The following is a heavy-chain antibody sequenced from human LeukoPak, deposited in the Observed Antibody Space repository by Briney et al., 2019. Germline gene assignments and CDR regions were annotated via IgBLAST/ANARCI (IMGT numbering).Heavy chain of an antibody. J-gene: IGHJ6*03. D-gene: IGHD2/OR15-2a*01. V-gene: IGHV4-59*08. CDR1: GGSISSYY. CDR2: IYYSGST. Sequence: SETLSLTCTVSGGSISSYYWSWIRQPPGKGLEWIGYIYYSGSTNYNPSLKSRVTISVDTSKNQFSLKLSSVTAADTAVYYCARHVTVIHYYYYMDVWGKGTTVTVSS. CDR3: ARHVTVIHYYYYMDV.